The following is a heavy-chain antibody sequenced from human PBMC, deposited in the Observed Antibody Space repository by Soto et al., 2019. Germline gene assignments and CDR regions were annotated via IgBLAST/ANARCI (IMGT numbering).Heavy chain of an antibody. Sequence: SETLSLTCTVSGDSIRSGGYYLSWIRQHPGKGLEWIGYIYYSGSTYYTPSLKSRVTISIDTSKNQFSLKLTSVTAADTAVYYCARYCSSASRYPRIFWDWGQGTRVTVSS. CDR2: IYYSGST. CDR1: GDSIRSGGYY. J-gene: IGHJ4*02. CDR3: ARYCSSASRYPRIFWD. D-gene: IGHD2-2*01. V-gene: IGHV4-31*03.